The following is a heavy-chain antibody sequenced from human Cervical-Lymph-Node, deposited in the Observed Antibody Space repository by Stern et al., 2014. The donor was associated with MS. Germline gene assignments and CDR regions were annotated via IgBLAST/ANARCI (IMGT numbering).Heavy chain of an antibody. D-gene: IGHD1-1*01. CDR1: GFTVSRDY. V-gene: IGHV3-53*01. CDR3: ARDTSSPERSDW. J-gene: IGHJ4*02. CDR2: ITNVGST. Sequence: VQLVQSGGGVIQPGGSLRLSCTASGFTVSRDYMTWVRQAPGKGLEWVSLITNVGSTCYTDSVKGRFTISRDDSNNTVYLHMTSLRAEDTAMYYCARDTSSPERSDWWGQGTLVTVSS.